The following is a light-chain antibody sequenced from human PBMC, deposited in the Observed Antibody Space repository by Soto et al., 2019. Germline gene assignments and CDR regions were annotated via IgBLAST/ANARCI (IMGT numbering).Light chain of an antibody. V-gene: IGKV3-20*01. CDR2: GVS. Sequence: IVLTQSPGTLSLSPGEIATLSCRASQTGSNSYLAWYQQKSGQAPRLLIYGVSTRATGIPDRFSGSGSGTEFALTISMLEPEDFAVYICQHYGYPQWTFGQGTKVEIK. CDR1: QTGSNSY. J-gene: IGKJ1*01. CDR3: QHYGYPQWT.